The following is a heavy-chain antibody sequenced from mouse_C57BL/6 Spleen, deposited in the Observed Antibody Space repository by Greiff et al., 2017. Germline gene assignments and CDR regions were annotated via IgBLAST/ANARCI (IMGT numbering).Heavy chain of an antibody. CDR2: IRNKANDHAT. CDR3: TMGYDYGGYYFDY. D-gene: IGHD2-4*01. Sequence: EVKLMESGGGLVQPGGSMKLSCAASGFTFSDAWMDWVRQSPEKGLEWVAEIRNKANDHATYYAVTVKVRFTISRDDSNSSVHLQMNSLRAEATGIYYCTMGYDYGGYYFDYWGQGTTRTVSS. V-gene: IGHV6-6*01. CDR1: GFTFSDAW. J-gene: IGHJ2*01.